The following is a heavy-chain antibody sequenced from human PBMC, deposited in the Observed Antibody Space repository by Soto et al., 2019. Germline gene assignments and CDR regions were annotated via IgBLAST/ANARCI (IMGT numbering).Heavy chain of an antibody. CDR1: GASVSSPTHY. J-gene: IGHJ6*02. D-gene: IGHD1-20*01. V-gene: IGHV4-61*01. CDR3: ARTRDNNINYYYALDV. Sequence: SGTLSLTCTVSGASVSSPTHYWNWIRQSPGKGLEWIGFVYYSGITNYSPSLKSRVTISLDTSKDQFSLRLTSVTAADTAVYYCARTRDNNINYYYALDVWGQGTTVTVSS. CDR2: VYYSGIT.